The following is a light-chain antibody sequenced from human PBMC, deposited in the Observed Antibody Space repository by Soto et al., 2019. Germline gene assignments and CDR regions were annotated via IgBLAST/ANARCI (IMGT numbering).Light chain of an antibody. CDR1: QSVSSY. CDR3: QQPSILPFT. J-gene: IGKJ4*01. V-gene: IGKV3-11*01. Sequence: EIVLTQSPATLSLSPGERATLSCRASQSVSSYLAWYQQKPGQAPRLLMSDASNRATGIPARFSGSGSGTDFTFTISSLEPEDFAVYYCQQPSILPFTCGGGTNVDI. CDR2: DAS.